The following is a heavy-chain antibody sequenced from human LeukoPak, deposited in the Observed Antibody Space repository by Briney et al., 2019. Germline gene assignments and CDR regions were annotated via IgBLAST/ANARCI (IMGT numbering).Heavy chain of an antibody. D-gene: IGHD3-10*01. CDR1: GYTFTSYY. CDR3: AKDYILWFGAYYYYYMDV. Sequence: GASVKVSCKASGYTFTSYYMHWVRQAPGQGLEWMGIINPSGGSTSYAQKFQGRVTMTRDMSTSTVYMELSSLRSEDTAVYYCAKDYILWFGAYYYYYMDVWGKGTTVTISS. V-gene: IGHV1-46*01. J-gene: IGHJ6*03. CDR2: INPSGGST.